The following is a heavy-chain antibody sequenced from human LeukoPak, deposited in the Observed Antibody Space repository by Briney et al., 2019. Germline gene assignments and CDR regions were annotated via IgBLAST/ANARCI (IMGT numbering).Heavy chain of an antibody. V-gene: IGHV3-30*18. CDR1: GFTFSSYG. CDR2: ISYDGSNK. Sequence: PGGSLRLSCAASGFTFSSYGMHWVRQAPGKGLEWVAVISYDGSNKYYADSVKGRFTISRDNSKNTLYLQMNSLRAEDTAVYYCAKSPGPHDYWGQGTLVTVSS. CDR3: AKSPGPHDY. J-gene: IGHJ4*02.